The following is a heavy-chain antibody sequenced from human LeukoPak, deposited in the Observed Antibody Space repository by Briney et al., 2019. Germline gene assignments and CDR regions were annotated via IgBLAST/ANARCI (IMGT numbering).Heavy chain of an antibody. J-gene: IGHJ4*02. V-gene: IGHV4-4*07. CDR1: GGSISSYY. D-gene: IGHD6-19*01. Sequence: SETLSLTCTVSGGSISSYYWSWIRQPAGKGLEWIGRIYTSGSTNYNPSLKSRVTMSVDTSKNQFSLKQSSVIAADTAVYYCARVGLIAVAGTLGFDYWGQGTLVTVSS. CDR2: IYTSGST. CDR3: ARVGLIAVAGTLGFDY.